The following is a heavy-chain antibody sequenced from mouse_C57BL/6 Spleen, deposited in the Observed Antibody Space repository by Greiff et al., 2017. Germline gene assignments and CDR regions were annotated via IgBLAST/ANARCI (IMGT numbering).Heavy chain of an antibody. Sequence: QVQLQQPGAELVKPGASVKMSCTASGYTFTSYWIPWVRQRPGQGLEWIGDIYPGSGSTNYKETFKGKTTLTVDTSSSTAYMLISSLTAEDSAVYYCERGAYGSSSWYFDFWGTGTTLTVSS. J-gene: IGHJ1*03. CDR3: ERGAYGSSSWYFDF. V-gene: IGHV1-55*01. CDR1: GYTFTSYW. CDR2: IYPGSGST. D-gene: IGHD1-1*01.